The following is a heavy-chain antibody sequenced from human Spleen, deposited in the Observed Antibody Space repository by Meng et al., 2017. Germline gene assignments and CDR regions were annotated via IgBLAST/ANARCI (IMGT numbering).Heavy chain of an antibody. J-gene: IGHJ4*02. V-gene: IGHV3-30*01. CDR3: ASRDALDS. CDR2: ISYDGGSP. CDR1: GFSFSDYA. D-gene: IGHD3-10*01. Sequence: GGSLRLSCAASGFSFSDYAMHWVRQAPGKGLEWVAAISYDGGSPYYADSVKGRFTISRDNSKNTVHLQMNSLRTGDTAVYYCASRDALDSWGQGTLVTVSS.